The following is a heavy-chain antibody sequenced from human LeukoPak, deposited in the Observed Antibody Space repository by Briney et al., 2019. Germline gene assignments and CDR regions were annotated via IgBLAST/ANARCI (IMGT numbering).Heavy chain of an antibody. Sequence: GGSLRLSCTASGFTFGDYAMSWVRQAPGKGLEWVGFIRSKAYGGTTEYAASVKGRFTISRDDSKSIAYLQMNSLKTEDTAVYYCTRDRESFSGSYYYMDVWGKGTTVTISS. D-gene: IGHD3-16*01. J-gene: IGHJ6*03. V-gene: IGHV3-49*04. CDR3: TRDRESFSGSYYYMDV. CDR2: IRSKAYGGTT. CDR1: GFTFGDYA.